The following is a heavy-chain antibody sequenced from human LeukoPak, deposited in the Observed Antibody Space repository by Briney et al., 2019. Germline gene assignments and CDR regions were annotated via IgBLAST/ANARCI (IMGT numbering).Heavy chain of an antibody. J-gene: IGHJ4*02. CDR1: GFTFSSYS. CDR3: ARVSGLAAAGYPFDY. D-gene: IGHD6-13*01. CDR2: ISSSSSYI. Sequence: AGGSLRLSCAASGFTFSSYSMNWVRQAPGKGPEWVSSISSSSSYIYYADSVKGRFTISRDNAKNSLYLQMNSLRAEDTAVYYCARVSGLAAAGYPFDYWGQGTLVTVSS. V-gene: IGHV3-21*01.